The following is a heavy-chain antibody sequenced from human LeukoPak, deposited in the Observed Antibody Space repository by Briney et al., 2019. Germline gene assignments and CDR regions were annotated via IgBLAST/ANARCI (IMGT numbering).Heavy chain of an antibody. CDR1: GFTFSSHA. V-gene: IGHV3-23*01. CDR2: ISGSGGST. J-gene: IGHJ3*01. Sequence: GGSLRLSCAASGFTFSSHAMTWVRQAPGKGLEWVSGISGSGGSTYYADSVKGRFTISRDNSKNTLYLQMNSLRVEDTAIYYCAKGGRWDYYDSSHWGQGTMVTVSS. CDR3: AKGGRWDYYDSSH. D-gene: IGHD3-22*01.